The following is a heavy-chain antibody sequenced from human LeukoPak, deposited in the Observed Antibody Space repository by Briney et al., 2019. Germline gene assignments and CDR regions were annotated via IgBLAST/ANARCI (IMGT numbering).Heavy chain of an antibody. CDR1: GFTFSSYA. CDR2: IRSKAYGGTT. CDR3: TRESRCSSTSCYVRSDY. Sequence: PGGSLRLSCAASGFTFSSYAMSWVRQAPGKGLEWVGFIRSKAYGGTTEYAASVKGRFTISRDDSESIAYLQMNSLKTEDTAVYYCTRESRCSSTSCYVRSDYWGQGTLVTVSS. J-gene: IGHJ4*02. V-gene: IGHV3-49*04. D-gene: IGHD2-2*01.